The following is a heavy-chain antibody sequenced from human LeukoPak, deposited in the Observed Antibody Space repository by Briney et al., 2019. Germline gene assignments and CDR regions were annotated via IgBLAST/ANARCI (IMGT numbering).Heavy chain of an antibody. J-gene: IGHJ4*02. CDR2: IYYSGST. V-gene: IGHV4-39*07. CDR3: ARGYGRGYSYGLYYFDY. CDR1: GGSISSSSYY. D-gene: IGHD5-18*01. Sequence: PSETLSLTCTVSGGSISSSSYYWGWIRQPPGKGLEWIGSIYYSGSTYYNPSLKSRVTISVDTSKNQFSLKLSSVTAADTAVYYCARGYGRGYSYGLYYFDYWGQGTLVTVSP.